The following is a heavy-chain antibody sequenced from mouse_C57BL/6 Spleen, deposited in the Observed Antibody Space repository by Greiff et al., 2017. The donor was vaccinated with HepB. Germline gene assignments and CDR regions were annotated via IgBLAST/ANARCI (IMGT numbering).Heavy chain of an antibody. CDR2: ISYDGSN. D-gene: IGHD2-4*01. V-gene: IGHV3-6*01. CDR3: ARGNDYDEAWFAY. CDR1: GYSITSGYY. Sequence: EVKLQESGPGLVKPSQSLSLTCSVTGYSITSGYYWNWIRQFPGNKLEWMGYISYDGSNNYNPSLKNRISITRDTSKNQFFLKLNSVTTEDTATYYCARGNDYDEAWFAYWGQGTLVTVSA. J-gene: IGHJ3*01.